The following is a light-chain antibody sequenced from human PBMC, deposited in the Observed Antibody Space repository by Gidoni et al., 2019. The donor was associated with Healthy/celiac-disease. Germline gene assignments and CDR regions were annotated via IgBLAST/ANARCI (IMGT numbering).Light chain of an antibody. Sequence: EIVLTQSPATLSLSPGERATLSCRASQSVSSYLAWYQQKPGQAPRHLIYDASNRATGIPARFSGSGSGTDFTLTISSLEPEDFAVYYCQQRSNWPPEVTFGGGTKVEIK. CDR3: QQRSNWPPEVT. CDR2: DAS. V-gene: IGKV3-11*01. CDR1: QSVSSY. J-gene: IGKJ4*01.